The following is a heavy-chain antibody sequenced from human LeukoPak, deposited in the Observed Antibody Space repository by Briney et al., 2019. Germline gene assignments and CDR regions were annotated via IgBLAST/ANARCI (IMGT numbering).Heavy chain of an antibody. CDR1: GGSISSYY. CDR3: AREGRDGYNCGWATGYYYYYMDV. V-gene: IGHV4-59*01. Sequence: SETLSLTCTVSGGSISSYYWSWIRQPPGKGLEWIGYIYYSGSTNYNPSLKSRVTISVDTSKNQFSLKLSSVTAADTAVYYCAREGRDGYNCGWATGYYYYYMDVWGKGTTVTVSS. CDR2: IYYSGST. J-gene: IGHJ6*03. D-gene: IGHD5-24*01.